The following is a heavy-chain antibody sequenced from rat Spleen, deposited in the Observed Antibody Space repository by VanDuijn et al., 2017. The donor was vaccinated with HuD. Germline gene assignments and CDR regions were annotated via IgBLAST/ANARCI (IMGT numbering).Heavy chain of an antibody. CDR3: TRVDYPGIAHYFDY. V-gene: IGHV5-46*01. D-gene: IGHD1-4*01. CDR2: IIYDGTRT. Sequence: EVQLVESGGDLVQPGRSVKLSCAASGFTFSSFPMAWVRQAPTKGLEWVATIIYDGTRTFYRDSVKGRFTVSRDYANSTLYLQMNSLRSEDTATYYCTRVDYPGIAHYFDYWGQGVMVTVSS. CDR1: GFTFSSFP. J-gene: IGHJ2*01.